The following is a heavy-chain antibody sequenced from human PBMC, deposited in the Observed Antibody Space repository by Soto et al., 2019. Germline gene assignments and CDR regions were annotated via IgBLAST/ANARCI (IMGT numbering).Heavy chain of an antibody. D-gene: IGHD5-12*01. Sequence: SATLYLTCTVSGGSISGYYWSWVRQPPGKGLEWIGYIYYSGTHNYNPSLKSRLTISVDTSKNQFSLELNSVTAADTAVYYCARVQMATLYFDYWGQGTLVTVSA. V-gene: IGHV4-59*01. CDR2: IYYSGTH. CDR3: ARVQMATLYFDY. J-gene: IGHJ4*02. CDR1: GGSISGYY.